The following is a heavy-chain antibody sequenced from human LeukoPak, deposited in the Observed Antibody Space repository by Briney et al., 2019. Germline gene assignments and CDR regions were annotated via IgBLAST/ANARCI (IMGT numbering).Heavy chain of an antibody. CDR1: GGSFSGYY. Sequence: PSEALSFTCAVYGGSFSGYYWSWIRQPPGKGLEWIGEINHSGSTNYNPSLKSRVTISVDTSKNQFSLKLSSVTAADTAVYYCARAKYYDILTGSYGMDVWGQGTTVTVSS. CDR2: INHSGST. CDR3: ARAKYYDILTGSYGMDV. D-gene: IGHD3-9*01. J-gene: IGHJ6*02. V-gene: IGHV4-34*01.